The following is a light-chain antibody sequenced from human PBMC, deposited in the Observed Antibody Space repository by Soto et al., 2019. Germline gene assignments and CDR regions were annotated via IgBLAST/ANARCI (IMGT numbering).Light chain of an antibody. V-gene: IGKV3-11*01. J-gene: IGKJ2*01. CDR3: QQRSNFPLYT. Sequence: EMVLTQAPATLSLSPGERATLSCRASQSVSSYLAWYQHKPGQAPRLLIYDASNRATGIPARFSGSGSGTDFPLTISSLEPEDFAVYYCQQRSNFPLYTFGQGTKLEIK. CDR2: DAS. CDR1: QSVSSY.